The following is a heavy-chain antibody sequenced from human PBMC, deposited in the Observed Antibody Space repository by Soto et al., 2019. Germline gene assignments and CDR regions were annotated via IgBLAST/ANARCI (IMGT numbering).Heavy chain of an antibody. V-gene: IGHV3-21*01. J-gene: IGHJ5*02. CDR2: ISSSSSYI. Sequence: PGGSLRLSCAASGFTFSSYSMNWVRQAPGKGLEWVSSISSSSSYIYYADSVKGRFTISRDNAKNSLYLQMNSLRAEDTAVYYCARVLDYDIGTGFPSGIPSVLDPWGQGTLVTVSS. D-gene: IGHD3-9*01. CDR3: ARVLDYDIGTGFPSGIPSVLDP. CDR1: GFTFSSYS.